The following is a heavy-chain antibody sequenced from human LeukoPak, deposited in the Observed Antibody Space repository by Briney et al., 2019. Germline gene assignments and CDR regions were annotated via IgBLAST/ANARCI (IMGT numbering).Heavy chain of an antibody. V-gene: IGHV4-59*11. D-gene: IGHD3-22*01. CDR3: ARKDDSSGYYVDQ. Sequence: SETLSLTCTVSGGSISSHYWSWIRQPPGKGLEWIGYIYYSGSSNYNPSLKSRVTISVDTSKNQFSRKLSSVTAADTAVYYCARKDDSSGYYVDQWGQGTLVTVSS. J-gene: IGHJ4*02. CDR2: IYYSGSS. CDR1: GGSISSHY.